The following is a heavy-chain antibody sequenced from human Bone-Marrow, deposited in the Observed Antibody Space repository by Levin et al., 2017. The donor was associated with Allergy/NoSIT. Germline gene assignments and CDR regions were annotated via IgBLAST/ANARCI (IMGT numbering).Heavy chain of an antibody. D-gene: IGHD5-18*01. V-gene: IGHV4-4*07. CDR2: IFLGGIT. Sequence: ESLKISCTVSGDSISGHYWSWIRQPAGKGLEWIGRIFLGGITNYNASLRNRVTISGDMSRNEVSLTLTSVTAADSAIYYCAREYSYGQYFFDFWGPGTQVTVSS. CDR3: AREYSYGQYFFDF. CDR1: GDSISGHY. J-gene: IGHJ4*02.